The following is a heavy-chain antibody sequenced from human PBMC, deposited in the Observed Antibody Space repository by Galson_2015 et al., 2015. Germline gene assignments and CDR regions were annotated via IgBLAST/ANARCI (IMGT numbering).Heavy chain of an antibody. V-gene: IGHV3-74*01. Sequence: SLRLSCAASGFTFSSYWMHWVRQAPGKGLVWVSRIYTDASSASSADSVKGRFTISRDDAKSTLYLQTNSLRAEDTAVYYCVRGNSGYGNFDYWGQGILVTVSS. CDR1: GFTFSSYW. CDR2: IYTDASSA. CDR3: VRGNSGYGNFDY. D-gene: IGHD5-18*01. J-gene: IGHJ4*02.